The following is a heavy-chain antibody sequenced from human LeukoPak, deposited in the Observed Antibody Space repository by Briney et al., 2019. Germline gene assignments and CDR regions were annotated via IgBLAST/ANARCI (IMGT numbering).Heavy chain of an antibody. D-gene: IGHD3-9*01. V-gene: IGHV5-51*01. CDR1: GYTFTSYG. CDR3: ARLSRTYYDILTGSIPDGYFDY. CDR2: IYPGDSDT. J-gene: IGHJ4*02. Sequence: ASVKVSCKASGYTFTSYGIGWVRQLPGKGLEWMGIIYPGDSDTRYSPSFQGQVTISADKSISTAYLQWSSLKASDTAMYYCARLSRTYYDILTGSIPDGYFDYWGQGTLVTVSS.